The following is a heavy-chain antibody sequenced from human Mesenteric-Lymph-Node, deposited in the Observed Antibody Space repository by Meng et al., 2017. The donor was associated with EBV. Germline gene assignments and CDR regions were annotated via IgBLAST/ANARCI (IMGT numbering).Heavy chain of an antibody. CDR2: IFHSGGT. CDR1: SGSISNSNW. D-gene: IGHD3-16*02. CDR3: ARITFGGAIGD. Sequence: QLGECGPGLVKPSQTLSLTCAVSSGSISNSNWWSWVRQPPGKGLQWIGEIFHSGGTNYNPSLKSRVTISVDKSKNQFSLKVNSLTAADTAVYYCARITFGGAIGDWGQGTLVTVSS. V-gene: IGHV4-4*02. J-gene: IGHJ4*02.